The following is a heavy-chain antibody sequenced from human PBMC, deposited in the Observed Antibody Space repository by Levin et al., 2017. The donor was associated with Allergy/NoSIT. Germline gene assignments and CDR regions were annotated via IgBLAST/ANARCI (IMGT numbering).Heavy chain of an antibody. D-gene: IGHD4-17*01. J-gene: IGHJ3*02. CDR3: ARVPDYRMTTVTTDAFDI. CDR2: INPSGGST. V-gene: IGHV1-46*01. CDR1: GYTFTSYY. Sequence: GESLKISCKASGYTFTSYYMHWVRQAPGQGLEWMGIINPSGGSTSYAQKFQGRVTMTRDTSTSTVYMELSSLRSEDTAVYYCARVPDYRMTTVTTDAFDIWGQGTMVTVSS.